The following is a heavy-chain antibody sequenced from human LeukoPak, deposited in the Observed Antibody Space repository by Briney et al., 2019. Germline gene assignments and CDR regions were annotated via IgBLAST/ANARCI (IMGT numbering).Heavy chain of an antibody. Sequence: GGSLRLSCAASGFTFSSYAMHWVRQAPAKVLEWVAFILYDGSNKYYADSVKGRFTISRDNSKNTLYLQMNSLRAEDTAVYYCARPNRVVVITTSFDYWGQGTLVTVSS. V-gene: IGHV3-30-3*01. CDR2: ILYDGSNK. CDR1: GFTFSSYA. CDR3: ARPNRVVVITTSFDY. J-gene: IGHJ4*02. D-gene: IGHD3-22*01.